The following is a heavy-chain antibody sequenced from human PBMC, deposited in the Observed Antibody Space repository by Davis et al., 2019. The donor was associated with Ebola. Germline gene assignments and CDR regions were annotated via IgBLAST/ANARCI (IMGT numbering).Heavy chain of an antibody. J-gene: IGHJ3*02. CDR3: AKVRSYDAFDI. V-gene: IGHV3-33*06. Sequence: GGSLRLSCAASGFTFSSYGMHWVRQAPGKGLEWVAVIWYDGSNKYYADSVKGRFTISRDNSKNTLYLQMNSLRAEDTAVYYCAKVRSYDAFDIWGQGTMVTVSS. CDR2: IWYDGSNK. CDR1: GFTFSSYG.